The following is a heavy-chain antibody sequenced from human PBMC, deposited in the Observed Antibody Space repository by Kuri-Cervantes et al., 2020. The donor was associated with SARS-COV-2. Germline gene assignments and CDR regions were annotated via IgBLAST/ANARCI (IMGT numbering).Heavy chain of an antibody. D-gene: IGHD3-3*01. J-gene: IGHJ6*04. CDR2: IYYSGST. CDR3: ARDRYDQMDV. Sequence: GSLRLSCTVSGYSISSGYYWSWIRQPPGKGLEWIGYIYYSGSTNYNPSLKSRVTISVDTSKNQFSLKLSSVTAADTAVYYCARDRYDQMDVWGKGTTVTVSS. CDR1: GYSISSGYY. V-gene: IGHV4-61*01.